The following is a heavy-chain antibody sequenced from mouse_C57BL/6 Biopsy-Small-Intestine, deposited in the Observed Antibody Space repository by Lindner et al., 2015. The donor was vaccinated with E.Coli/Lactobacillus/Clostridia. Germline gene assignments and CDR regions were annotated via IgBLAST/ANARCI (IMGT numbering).Heavy chain of an antibody. V-gene: IGHV14-1*01. D-gene: IGHD1-1*01. Sequence: VQLQESGPELVRPGASVKLSCTASGFNIKDYYMHWVKQRPEQGLEWIGRIDPEDGDTEYAQNFKGKATLTVDKSSSTAYMQPSSLTSEDSAVYYCARSYYYGSSPWFAYWGQGTLVTVSA. CDR3: ARSYYYGSSPWFAY. CDR2: IDPEDGDT. J-gene: IGHJ3*01. CDR1: GFNIKDYY.